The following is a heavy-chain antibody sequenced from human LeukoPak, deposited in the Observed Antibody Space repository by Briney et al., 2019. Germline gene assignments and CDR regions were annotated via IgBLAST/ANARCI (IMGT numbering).Heavy chain of an antibody. V-gene: IGHV1-69*06. D-gene: IGHD1-26*01. J-gene: IGHJ6*03. CDR1: GGTFSSYA. CDR2: IIPIFGAA. Sequence: SVKVSCKASGGTFSSYAISWVRQAPGQGLEWMGGIIPIFGAANYAQKFQGRVTITADKSTSTAYMELSSLRSEDTAVYYCARDVREYYYYYMDVWGKGTTVTVSS. CDR3: ARDVREYYYYYMDV.